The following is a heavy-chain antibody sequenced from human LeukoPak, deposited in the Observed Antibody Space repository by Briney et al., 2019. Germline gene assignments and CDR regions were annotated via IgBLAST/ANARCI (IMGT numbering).Heavy chain of an antibody. Sequence: GGSLRLSCAASGFTFSDYSMNWVRQAPGKGLEWISYVGISSGNTKYADSVKGRFTISGDSAKNPVFLQMNSLRVEDTAVYYCERDHRYAFDTWGQGTLVTVSS. CDR2: VGISSGNT. V-gene: IGHV3-48*04. CDR3: ERDHRYAFDT. D-gene: IGHD5-12*01. J-gene: IGHJ4*02. CDR1: GFTFSDYS.